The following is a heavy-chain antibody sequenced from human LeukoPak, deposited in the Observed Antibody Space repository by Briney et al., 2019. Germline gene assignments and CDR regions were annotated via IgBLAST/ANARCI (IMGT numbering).Heavy chain of an antibody. D-gene: IGHD1-26*01. V-gene: IGHV4-39*07. J-gene: IGHJ5*02. CDR2: IYYSGST. CDR1: GGSISSYY. Sequence: SETLSLTCTVSGGSISSYYWGWIRQPPGKGLEWIGSIYYSGSTYYNPSLKSRVTISVDTSKNQFSLKLSSVTAADTAVYYCALCPTYRNWFDPWGQGTLVTVSS. CDR3: ALCPTYRNWFDP.